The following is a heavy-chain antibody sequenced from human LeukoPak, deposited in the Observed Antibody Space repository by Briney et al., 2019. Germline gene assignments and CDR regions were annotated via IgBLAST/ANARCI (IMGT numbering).Heavy chain of an antibody. CDR3: ASGPYYYDSGVFDY. J-gene: IGHJ4*02. D-gene: IGHD3-22*01. V-gene: IGHV1-69*04. CDR2: IIPILGIA. Sequence: SVKVSCKASGGTFSSYAISWVRQAPGQGLEWMGRIIPILGIANYAQKFQGRVTITADKTTSTAYMELSSLRSEDTAVYYCASGPYYYDSGVFDYWGQGTLVTVSS. CDR1: GGTFSSYA.